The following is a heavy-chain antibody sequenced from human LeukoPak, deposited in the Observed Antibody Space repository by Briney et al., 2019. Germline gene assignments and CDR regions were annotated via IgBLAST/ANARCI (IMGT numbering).Heavy chain of an antibody. CDR3: ARAHYGSFDY. D-gene: IGHD3-10*01. CDR1: GFTFSSYG. J-gene: IGHJ4*02. CDR2: IRYDGSNK. V-gene: IGHV3-33*08. Sequence: PGRSLRLSCAASGFTFSSYGMHWGRQAPGKGLEWMSFIRYDGSNKYYADSVKGRFTISRDNSKNTLFLQMNSLRAEDTAVYYCARAHYGSFDYWGQGTLVTVSS.